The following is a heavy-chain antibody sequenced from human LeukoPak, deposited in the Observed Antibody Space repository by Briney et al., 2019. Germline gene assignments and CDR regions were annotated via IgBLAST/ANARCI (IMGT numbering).Heavy chain of an antibody. CDR3: ARANDSSGYTGFHDAFDI. CDR2: IYYSGST. D-gene: IGHD3-22*01. Sequence: PSETLSLTCTVSGGSISSGDYYWSWIRQPPGKGLEWIGYIYYSGSTYYNPSLKSRVTISVDTSKNQFSLKLSSVTAADTAVYYCARANDSSGYTGFHDAFDIWGQGTMVTVSS. J-gene: IGHJ3*02. CDR1: GGSISSGDYY. V-gene: IGHV4-30-4*01.